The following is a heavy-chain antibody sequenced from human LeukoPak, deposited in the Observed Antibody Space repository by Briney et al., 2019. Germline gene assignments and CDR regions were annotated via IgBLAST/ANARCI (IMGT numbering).Heavy chain of an antibody. CDR3: ARDQKPGIWFGELSWFDP. Sequence: SETLSLTCTVSGYSISSGYYWGWIRQPPGKGLEWIGSIYHSGSTYYNPSLKSRVTISVDTSKNQFSLKLSSVTAADTAVYYCARDQKPGIWFGELSWFDPWGQGTLVTVSS. J-gene: IGHJ5*02. CDR1: GYSISSGYY. CDR2: IYHSGST. V-gene: IGHV4-38-2*02. D-gene: IGHD3-10*01.